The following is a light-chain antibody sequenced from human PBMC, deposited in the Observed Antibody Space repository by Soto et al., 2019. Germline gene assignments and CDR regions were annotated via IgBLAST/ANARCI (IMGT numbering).Light chain of an antibody. V-gene: IGLV2-14*01. CDR1: SRDIGVYNY. J-gene: IGLJ2*01. CDR3: SSFSSTSTLL. CDR2: EVS. Sequence: QSALTQPPSVSGSPGQSITISCTGTSRDIGVYNYVSWYQQHPGKAPKLMLYEVSNRPLGISVRFSGSKSGNTASLTISGLQFEDEGDYYCSSFSSTSTLLFGGGTKVTVL.